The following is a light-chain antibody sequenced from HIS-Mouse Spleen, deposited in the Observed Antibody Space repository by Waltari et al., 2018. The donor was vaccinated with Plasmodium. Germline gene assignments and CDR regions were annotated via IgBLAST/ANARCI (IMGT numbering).Light chain of an antibody. J-gene: IGKJ4*01. CDR3: QQRSNWLT. Sequence: DIVLTQSPATLSLSPGESATLACRASQSVSSYFAWYQQKPCQAPRLLIYDASNRATGIPARFSGSGSGTDFTLTISSLEPEDFAVYYCQQRSNWLTFGGGTKVEIK. V-gene: IGKV3-11*01. CDR2: DAS. CDR1: QSVSSY.